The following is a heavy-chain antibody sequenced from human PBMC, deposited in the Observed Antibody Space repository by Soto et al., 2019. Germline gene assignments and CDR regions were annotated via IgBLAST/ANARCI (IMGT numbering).Heavy chain of an antibody. V-gene: IGHV3-21*01. CDR3: ASATVVAGTFDF. CDR2: ISSGSSNI. CDR1: GFAFRSYN. Sequence: EVQLVESGGGLVKPGGSLTLSCAGSGFAFRSYNMNWVRQSPGKGMEWVASISSGSSNIYYADSVKGRFTITRDNAKNSLYLQLDSLRAEDSAVYYCASATVVAGTFDFWCQGTLVTVSS. D-gene: IGHD2-15*01. J-gene: IGHJ4*02.